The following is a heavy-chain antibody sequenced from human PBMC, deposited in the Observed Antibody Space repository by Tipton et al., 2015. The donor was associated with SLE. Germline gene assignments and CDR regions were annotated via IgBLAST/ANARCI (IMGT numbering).Heavy chain of an antibody. CDR3: ASYSSTFGY. V-gene: IGHV3-11*06. J-gene: IGHJ4*02. Sequence: GSLRLSCTVSGGSISSYYWNWIRQAPGKGLEWVSYISSSSSYTNYADSVKGRFTISRDDAKNSLYLQMNSLRAEDTAVYYCASYSSTFGYWVQGTLVTVSS. CDR2: ISSSSSYT. CDR1: GGSISSYY. D-gene: IGHD6-13*01.